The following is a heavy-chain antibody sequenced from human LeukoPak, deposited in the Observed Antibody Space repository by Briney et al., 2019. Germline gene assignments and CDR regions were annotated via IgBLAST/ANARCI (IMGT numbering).Heavy chain of an antibody. V-gene: IGHV3-11*01. Sequence: PGGSLRLSCAASGLTFSDYYMSWIRQAPGKGLEWVSYISSSGSTIYYADSVKGRFTISRDNAKNSLYLQMNSLRAEDTAVYYCVRVMGCSSTSCYEGYYYYGMDVWGQGTTVTVSS. D-gene: IGHD2-2*01. J-gene: IGHJ6*02. CDR2: ISSSGSTI. CDR1: GLTFSDYY. CDR3: VRVMGCSSTSCYEGYYYYGMDV.